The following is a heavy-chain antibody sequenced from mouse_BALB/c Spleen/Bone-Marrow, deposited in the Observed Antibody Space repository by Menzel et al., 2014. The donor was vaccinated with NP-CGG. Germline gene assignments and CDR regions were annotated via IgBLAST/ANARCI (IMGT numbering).Heavy chain of an antibody. CDR1: GFTFSSYG. D-gene: IGHD4-1*01. CDR3: ARGLGFFDY. V-gene: IGHV5-6-3*01. J-gene: IGHJ2*01. Sequence: VQLQQPGGVLVQPGGSLKLSCAASGFTFSSYGMSWVRQTPDKRLELVATINSNGGSTYYPDSVKGRFTISRDNAKNTLYLQMSSLKSEDTAMYYCARGLGFFDYWGQGTTLTVSS. CDR2: INSNGGST.